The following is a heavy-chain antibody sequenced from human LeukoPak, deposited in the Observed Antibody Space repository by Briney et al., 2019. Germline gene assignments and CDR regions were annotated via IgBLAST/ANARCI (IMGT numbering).Heavy chain of an antibody. J-gene: IGHJ6*03. V-gene: IGHV4-59*01. CDR2: IYYSGSA. D-gene: IGHD2-15*01. CDR1: GGSISSYY. Sequence: SETLSLTCTVSGGSISSYYWSWIRQPPGKGLEYIGYIYYSGSANYNPSLKSRVTISVDTSKNQFSLKLSSVTAADTAVYYCARSVEGYCSGGSCYSYYYYMDVWGKGTTVTVSS. CDR3: ARSVEGYCSGGSCYSYYYYMDV.